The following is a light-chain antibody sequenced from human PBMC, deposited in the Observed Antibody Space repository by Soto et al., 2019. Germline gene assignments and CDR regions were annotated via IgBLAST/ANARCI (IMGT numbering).Light chain of an antibody. CDR1: SSDVGAYNY. J-gene: IGLJ1*01. V-gene: IGLV2-8*01. CDR3: TSYAGTYSFFYV. CDR2: EVS. Sequence: QSALTQPPSASGSPGQSVTLSCTGTSSDVGAYNYVSWYQQLPGKAPKLIIYEVSKRPSGVPDRFSGSKSGNTASLTVSGLQAEDEADYYCTSYAGTYSFFYVFGTGTKVTFL.